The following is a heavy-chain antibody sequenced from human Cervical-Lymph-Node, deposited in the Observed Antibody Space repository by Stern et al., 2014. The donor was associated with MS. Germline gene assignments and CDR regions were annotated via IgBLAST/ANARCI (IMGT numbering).Heavy chain of an antibody. J-gene: IGHJ4*02. CDR1: GFPVGASY. V-gene: IGHV3-66*01. CDR3: AREIAGRRFED. Sequence: EVQLVESGGGLVQPGGSLRLSCEASGFPVGASYMNWVRQAPGKGLEWVSRIHTVGTTHYAYSVKGRFTISRANAKNALYLQMDRLTVEDTAVYYCAREIAGRRFEDWGRGTLVAVSP. CDR2: IHTVGTT. D-gene: IGHD6-6*01.